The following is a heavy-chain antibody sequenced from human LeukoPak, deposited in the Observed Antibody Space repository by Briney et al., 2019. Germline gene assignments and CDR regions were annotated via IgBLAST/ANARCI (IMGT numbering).Heavy chain of an antibody. V-gene: IGHV3-74*01. CDR2: INSDGSST. CDR1: GFTFSSYW. J-gene: IGHJ5*02. CDR3: ARPAAFCSGGSCYENWFDP. D-gene: IGHD2-15*01. Sequence: GGSLRLSCAASGFTFSSYWMHWVRQAPGKGLVWVSRINSDGSSTSYADSVKGRFTISRDNAKNTLYLQMNSLRAEDTAVYYCARPAAFCSGGSCYENWFDPWGQGTLVTVSS.